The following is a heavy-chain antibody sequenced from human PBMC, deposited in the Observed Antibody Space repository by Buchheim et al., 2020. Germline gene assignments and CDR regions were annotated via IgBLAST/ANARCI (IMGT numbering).Heavy chain of an antibody. J-gene: IGHJ5*02. CDR3: AKALSSSPPIAAAGT. Sequence: EVQLLESGGDLVQPGGSLRLSCAASGFTFYSYAMNWVRQTPGKGLEWVSSISASGGSTYYADSVKGRFTISRDRNTLYLQMNNLRADDTALYYCAKALSSSPPIAAAGTWGQGTL. CDR2: ISASGGST. V-gene: IGHV3-23*01. CDR1: GFTFYSYA. D-gene: IGHD6-13*01.